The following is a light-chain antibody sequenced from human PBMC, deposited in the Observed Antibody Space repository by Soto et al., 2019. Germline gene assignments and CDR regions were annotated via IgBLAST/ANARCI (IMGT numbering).Light chain of an antibody. CDR3: QQYGSSRFT. J-gene: IGKJ3*01. V-gene: IGKV3-20*01. Sequence: EIVLTQSPGTLSLSPGERATLSCRASQSVSSSYLAWYQQKPGQAPRPLIYGASSRATGIPDRVSGSGSGTDFTLTIMRLETEDFAVYYCQQYGSSRFTFGPGTKVDIK. CDR1: QSVSSSY. CDR2: GAS.